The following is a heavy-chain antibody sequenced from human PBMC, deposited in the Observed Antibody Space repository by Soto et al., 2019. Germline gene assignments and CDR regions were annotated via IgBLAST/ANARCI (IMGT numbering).Heavy chain of an antibody. Sequence: GGSLRLSCAASGFTFSRYGMNWVRQAPGKGLEWVSYVSPGTTTIYYADSVKGRFTISRDNAKNSLYLQMNSLRAEDTAVYYCARALIHYYAMDLWGQGTTVTVSS. V-gene: IGHV3-48*04. D-gene: IGHD2-21*01. CDR1: GFTFSRYG. CDR3: ARALIHYYAMDL. CDR2: VSPGTTTI. J-gene: IGHJ6*02.